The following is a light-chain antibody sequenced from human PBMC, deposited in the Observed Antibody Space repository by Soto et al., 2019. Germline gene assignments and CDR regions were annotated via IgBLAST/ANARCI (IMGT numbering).Light chain of an antibody. CDR2: GTS. CDR1: QTVSSSY. CDR3: QQCGSSPS. V-gene: IGKV3-20*01. Sequence: ETVLTQSPGTLSLSPGERATLSCRASQTVSSSYLAWYQQIPGQAPRLLIYGTSSRAIGIPDRFSGSGSGTDFTLTISRLEPEDFAVYYCQQCGSSPSFGGGTKVEIK. J-gene: IGKJ4*01.